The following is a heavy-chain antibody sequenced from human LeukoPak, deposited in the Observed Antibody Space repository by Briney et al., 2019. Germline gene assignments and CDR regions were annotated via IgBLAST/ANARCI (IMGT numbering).Heavy chain of an antibody. Sequence: ETLSLTCAVYGGSFSGYYWSWIRQPPGKGLEWIGEINHSGSTNYNPSLKSRVTISVDTSKNQFSLKLSSVTAADTAVYYCARGGPRYCSGGSCYFGYWGQGTLVTVSS. J-gene: IGHJ4*02. CDR2: INHSGST. D-gene: IGHD2-15*01. CDR3: ARGGPRYCSGGSCYFGY. V-gene: IGHV4-34*01. CDR1: GGSFSGYY.